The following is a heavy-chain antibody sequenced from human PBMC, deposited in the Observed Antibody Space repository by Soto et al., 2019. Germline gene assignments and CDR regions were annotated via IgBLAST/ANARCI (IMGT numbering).Heavy chain of an antibody. J-gene: IGHJ5*02. Sequence: PSETLSLTCTVSGGSISSSSYYWGWIRQPPGKGLEWIGSIYYSGSTYYNPSLKSRVTISVDTSKNQFSLKLSSVTAADTAVYYCASYFWSGYYTSTYNWFDPWGQGTLVTVS. CDR1: GGSISSSSYY. CDR3: ASYFWSGYYTSTYNWFDP. V-gene: IGHV4-39*01. D-gene: IGHD3-3*01. CDR2: IYYSGST.